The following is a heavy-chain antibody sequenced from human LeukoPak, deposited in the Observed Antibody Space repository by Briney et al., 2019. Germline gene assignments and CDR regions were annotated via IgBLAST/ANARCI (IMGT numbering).Heavy chain of an antibody. D-gene: IGHD4-23*01. Sequence: SVTVSCKASGGTFSSYAVSWVRQAPGQGLEWMGGIIPIFGTANYAQKFQGRVTITADESTSTAYMELSSLRSEDTAVYYCARARGNPGYYYMDVWGKGTTVTVSS. CDR1: GGTFSSYA. CDR2: IIPIFGTA. V-gene: IGHV1-69*13. J-gene: IGHJ6*03. CDR3: ARARGNPGYYYMDV.